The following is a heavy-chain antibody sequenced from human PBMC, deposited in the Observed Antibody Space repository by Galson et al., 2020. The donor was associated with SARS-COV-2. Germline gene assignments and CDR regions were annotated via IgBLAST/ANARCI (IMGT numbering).Heavy chain of an antibody. Sequence: ETSETLSLTCTVSGGSISSGGYYWNWIRQHPGKGLEWIGYIYYSGSTYYTLYNPSLQSIATISMDTFKNQFSLALSSVTAADTAVYYCVRDVVRGFNSREAFFDSWGQGTLVTVSS. CDR3: VRDVVRGFNSREAFFDS. J-gene: IGHJ4*02. CDR1: GGSISSGGYY. D-gene: IGHD3-10*01. CDR2: IYYSGST. V-gene: IGHV4-31*01.